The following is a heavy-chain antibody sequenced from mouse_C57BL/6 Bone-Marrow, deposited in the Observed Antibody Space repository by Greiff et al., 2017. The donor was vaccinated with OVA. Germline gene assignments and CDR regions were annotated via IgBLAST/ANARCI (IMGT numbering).Heavy chain of an antibody. Sequence: SGPVLVKPGASVKMSCKASGYTFTDYYMNWVKQSHGKSLEWIGVINPYNGGTSYNQKFKGKATLTVDKSSSTAYMELNSLTSEDSAVYYCARRAVVAPCAYWGQGTLVTVSA. CDR3: ARRAVVAPCAY. CDR2: INPYNGGT. D-gene: IGHD1-1*01. CDR1: GYTFTDYY. V-gene: IGHV1-19*01. J-gene: IGHJ3*01.